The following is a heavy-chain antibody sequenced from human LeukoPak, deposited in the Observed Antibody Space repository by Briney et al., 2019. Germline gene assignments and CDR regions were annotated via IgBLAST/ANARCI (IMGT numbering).Heavy chain of an antibody. CDR1: GFRFSNYW. CDR2: IDPSDSYT. Sequence: GESLKISFKGSGFRFSNYWISWVRTMPGKGLGWMGRIDPSDSYTKYSPSFQGHVTISTDKSMTTAYLQWSSLKASDTAMYYCTRLTDYNIFTGYYSDYWGQGTLVTVSS. J-gene: IGHJ4*02. V-gene: IGHV5-10-1*01. D-gene: IGHD3-9*01. CDR3: TRLTDYNIFTGYYSDY.